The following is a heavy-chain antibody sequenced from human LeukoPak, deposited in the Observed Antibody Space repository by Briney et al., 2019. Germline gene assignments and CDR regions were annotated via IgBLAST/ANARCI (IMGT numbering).Heavy chain of an antibody. CDR3: VRAPPYYDSLTGYYHPHYGMDV. CDR2: ISAYNGNT. V-gene: IGHV1-18*01. Sequence: GASVTVSCKASGYSLTTYGITWVRQAPGQGLEWMGWISAYNGNTDHAQNLQGRVTMTTDTSTNTAYMELRSLRSDDTAVYYCVRAPPYYDSLTGYYHPHYGMDVWGQGTTVTVSS. D-gene: IGHD3-9*01. J-gene: IGHJ6*02. CDR1: GYSLTTYG.